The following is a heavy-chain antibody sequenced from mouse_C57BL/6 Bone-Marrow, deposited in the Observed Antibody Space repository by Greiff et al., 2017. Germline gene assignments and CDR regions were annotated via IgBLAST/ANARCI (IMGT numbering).Heavy chain of an antibody. Sequence: QVQLQQSGTELVKPGASVKLSCKASGYTFTSYWMHWVKQRPGHGLEWIGYIIPSNGGTNYNEKFKSKATLTVDKSSSTAYMQHSSLSSETSAVYYCARWYVGSFSWFAYWGQGTLVTVSA. CDR1: GYTFTSYW. V-gene: IGHV1-53*01. CDR2: IIPSNGGT. CDR3: ARWYVGSFSWFAY. J-gene: IGHJ3*01. D-gene: IGHD1-1*01.